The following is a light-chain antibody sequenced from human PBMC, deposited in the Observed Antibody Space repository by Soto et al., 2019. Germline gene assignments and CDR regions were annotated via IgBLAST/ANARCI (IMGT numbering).Light chain of an antibody. J-gene: IGLJ3*02. Sequence: QSALTQPASVSGSPGRSVTISCTGTSSDVGDFNYVSWYQHLPGRAPKLIIYDVTNRPSGISYRFSASKSGRTASLTISGRPAEDEAFYYCSSYSSSTPHGVFGGGPKLTVL. CDR2: DVT. CDR3: SSYSSSTPHGV. CDR1: SSDVGDFNY. V-gene: IGLV2-14*03.